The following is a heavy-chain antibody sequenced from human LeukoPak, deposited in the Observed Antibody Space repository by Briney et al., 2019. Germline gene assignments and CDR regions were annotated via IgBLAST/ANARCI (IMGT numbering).Heavy chain of an antibody. J-gene: IGHJ4*02. CDR3: ARDGPGYSSSWYYFDY. CDR2: VYYSGST. CDR1: GGSISSYY. Sequence: SETLSLTCTVSGGSISSYYWSWIRQHPGKGLEWIGYVYYSGSTYYNPSLKSRVTISVDTSKNQFSLKLSSVTAADTAVYYCARDGPGYSSSWYYFDYWGQGTLVTVSS. V-gene: IGHV4-59*06. D-gene: IGHD6-13*01.